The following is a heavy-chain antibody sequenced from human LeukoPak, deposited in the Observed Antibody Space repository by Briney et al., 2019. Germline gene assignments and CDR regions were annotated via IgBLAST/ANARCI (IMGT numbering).Heavy chain of an antibody. D-gene: IGHD5-12*01. Sequence: SVKVSCKASGGTFSSYAISWVRQAPGQGLEWMGGIIPIFGTANYAQKFQGRVTITTDESASTAYMELSSLRSEDTAVYYCARVGGYSGYDWFDYWGQGTLVTVSS. CDR3: ARVGGYSGYDWFDY. CDR2: IIPIFGTA. J-gene: IGHJ4*02. V-gene: IGHV1-69*05. CDR1: GGTFSSYA.